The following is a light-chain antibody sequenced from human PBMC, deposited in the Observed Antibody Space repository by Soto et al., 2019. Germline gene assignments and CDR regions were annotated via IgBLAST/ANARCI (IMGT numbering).Light chain of an antibody. CDR2: DAS. Sequence: DIQMTQSPPTLPAFVGDTVTITCRASQSVSSWLAWYQQKPGTAPNLLIYDASSLASGVPSRFSGSGSGTKFTLTIRSLQPDDFATYDCQQYISFPKTFGQGTKVEMK. J-gene: IGKJ1*01. CDR1: QSVSSW. CDR3: QQYISFPKT. V-gene: IGKV1-5*01.